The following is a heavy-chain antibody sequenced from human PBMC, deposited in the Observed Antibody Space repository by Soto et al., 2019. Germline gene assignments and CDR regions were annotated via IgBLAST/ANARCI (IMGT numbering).Heavy chain of an antibody. V-gene: IGHV3-73*01. J-gene: IGHJ4*02. CDR3: TREYSGYPALRY. CDR2: IRSKANSYAT. CDR1: GFTFSGSA. D-gene: IGHD5-12*01. Sequence: VQLVESGGGLVQPGGSLKLSCAASGFTFSGSAMHWVRQASGKGLEWVGRIRSKANSYATAYAASVKGRFTISRDDSKNTAYLQMNSLKTEDTAVYYCTREYSGYPALRYWGQGTLVTVSS.